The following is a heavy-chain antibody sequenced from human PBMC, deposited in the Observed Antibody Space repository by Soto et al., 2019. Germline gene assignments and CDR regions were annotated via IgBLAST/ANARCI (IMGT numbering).Heavy chain of an antibody. J-gene: IGHJ6*02. D-gene: IGHD3-16*01. CDR2: IDPSDSYT. CDR3: ARHNGPLYVGYYYDMDV. V-gene: IGHV5-10-1*01. Sequence: PVESLKNSCKGSGDSCISYWISWVRQITGKGLEWMGRIDPSDSYTNYSPSFQGHVTISADKSISTAYLQWSSLKASDTAVYYCARHNGPLYVGYYYDMDVWGQGTTVTVSS. CDR1: GDSCISYW.